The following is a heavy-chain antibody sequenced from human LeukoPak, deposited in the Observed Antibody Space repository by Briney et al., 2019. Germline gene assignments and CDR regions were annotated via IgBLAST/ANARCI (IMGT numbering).Heavy chain of an antibody. CDR3: AKGGQGYFYYFDY. J-gene: IGHJ4*02. CDR1: GFTFDDYT. V-gene: IGHV3-43*01. Sequence: GGSLRLSCAASGFTFDDYTMHWVRHAPGKGLEWVSLISWDGGSTYYADSVKGRFTISRDNSKNSLYLQMNSLRTEDTALYYCAKGGQGYFYYFDYWGQGTLVTVSS. CDR2: ISWDGGST. D-gene: IGHD1-26*01.